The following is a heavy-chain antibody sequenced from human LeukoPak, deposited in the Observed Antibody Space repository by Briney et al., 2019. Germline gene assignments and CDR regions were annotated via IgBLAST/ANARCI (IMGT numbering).Heavy chain of an antibody. CDR2: MYYSGST. V-gene: IGHV4-59*08. Sequence: PSETLSLTCTVSGGSISSYYWSWIRQPPGKGLEWIGYMYYSGSTNYNPRVTIPVDTSKNHFSLKLSSVTAADTAVYYCAGGVHNGAFDIWGQGTMVTVSS. CDR3: AGGVHNGAFDI. CDR1: GGSISSYY. D-gene: IGHD1-14*01. J-gene: IGHJ3*02.